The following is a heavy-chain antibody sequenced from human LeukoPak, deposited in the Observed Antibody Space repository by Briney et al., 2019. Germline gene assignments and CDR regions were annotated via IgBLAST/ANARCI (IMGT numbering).Heavy chain of an antibody. CDR1: GFTFSSYG. CDR3: ASGYSSAWCFDF. D-gene: IGHD6-19*01. J-gene: IGHJ4*02. Sequence: GGPLSLSCAASGFTFSSYGMHWVGQPPGKGLGWVAFIRYDGSNKYYADSVKGRFTISRDISKNTLYLQMNSLRAEDTAVYYCASGYSSAWCFDFWGQGTLVTVSS. CDR2: IRYDGSNK. V-gene: IGHV3-30*02.